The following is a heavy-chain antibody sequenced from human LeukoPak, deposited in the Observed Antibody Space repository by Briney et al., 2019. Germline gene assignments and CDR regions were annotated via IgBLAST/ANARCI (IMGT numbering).Heavy chain of an antibody. V-gene: IGHV4-30-2*01. CDR2: IYHSGST. J-gene: IGHJ6*03. CDR1: GGSISSGGYY. Sequence: SQTLSLTCTVSGGSISSGGYYWSWIRQPPGKGLEWIGYIYHSGSTYYNPSLKSRVTISVDRSKNQFSLKLSSVTAADTAVYYCARGGVVVPAAIFHPRYYYYMDVWGKGTTVTVSS. CDR3: ARGGVVVPAAIFHPRYYYYMDV. D-gene: IGHD2-2*01.